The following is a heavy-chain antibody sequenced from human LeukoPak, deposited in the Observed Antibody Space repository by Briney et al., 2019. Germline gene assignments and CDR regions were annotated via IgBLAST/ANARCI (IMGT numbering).Heavy chain of an antibody. V-gene: IGHV4-4*07. CDR1: GGSISSYY. J-gene: IGHJ3*02. CDR3: ASGYSYGIDAFDI. CDR2: IYTGGST. D-gene: IGHD5-18*01. Sequence: SETLSLTCTVSGGSISSYYWSWIRQPAGKGLEWIGRIYTGGSTNYNPSLKSRVTISVDTSKNQFSLKLSSVTAADTAVYYCASGYSYGIDAFDIWGQGTMVTVSS.